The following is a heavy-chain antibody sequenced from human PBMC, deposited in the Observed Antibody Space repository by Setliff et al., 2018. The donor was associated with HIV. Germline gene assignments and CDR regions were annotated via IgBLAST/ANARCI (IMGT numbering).Heavy chain of an antibody. J-gene: IGHJ6*03. Sequence: SETLSLTCTVSGDSISRGGYYWSWIRQHPGGGLDWIGYISYSGSSNYNPSLKSRVTISVDTSKNQFSLKLSSVTAADTAVYYCARGLELNGLLYYYYYMDVWGKGTTVTVSS. D-gene: IGHD1-26*01. CDR1: GDSISRGGYY. V-gene: IGHV4-61*08. CDR2: ISYSGSS. CDR3: ARGLELNGLLYYYYYMDV.